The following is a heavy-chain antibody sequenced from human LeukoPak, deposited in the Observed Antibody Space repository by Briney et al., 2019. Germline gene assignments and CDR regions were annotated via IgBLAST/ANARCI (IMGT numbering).Heavy chain of an antibody. D-gene: IGHD3-22*01. CDR3: AKDRATMIVMIRTAPRGELDY. V-gene: IGHV3-74*01. CDR1: GFTFSSYW. Sequence: PGGSLRLSCAASGFTFSSYWMHWVRQAPGKGLVWVSRINSDGSSTSYADSVKGRFTISRDNAKNTLYLQMNSLRAEDTAVYYCAKDRATMIVMIRTAPRGELDYWGQGSLVTVSS. CDR2: INSDGSST. J-gene: IGHJ4*02.